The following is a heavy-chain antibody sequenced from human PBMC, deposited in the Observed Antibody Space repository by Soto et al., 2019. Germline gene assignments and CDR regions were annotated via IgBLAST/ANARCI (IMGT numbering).Heavy chain of an antibody. J-gene: IGHJ3*02. CDR2: IKQDGSEK. D-gene: IGHD2-15*01. Sequence: GGSLRLSCAASGFTFSSYWMSWVRQAPGKGLEWVANIKQDGSEKYYVDSVKGRFTISRDNAKNSLYLQMNSLRAEDTAVYYYAREVHCSGGSCYRRRAFDIWGQGTMVTVSS. V-gene: IGHV3-7*05. CDR1: GFTFSSYW. CDR3: AREVHCSGGSCYRRRAFDI.